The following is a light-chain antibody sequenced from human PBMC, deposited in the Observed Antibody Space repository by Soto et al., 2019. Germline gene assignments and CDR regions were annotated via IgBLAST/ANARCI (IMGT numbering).Light chain of an antibody. CDR3: QQYYSSPWT. CDR2: AAS. V-gene: IGKV1D-8*01. CDR1: QAISSY. J-gene: IGKJ1*01. Sequence: IWMTQSPSFLSASIGDRVTITCLTSQAISSYLAWYQQKPGKAPELLVYAASTLQSGVPSRFSGSGSGTNFTLTISCLQSEDFATYYCQQYYSSPWTFGQGTKVDIK.